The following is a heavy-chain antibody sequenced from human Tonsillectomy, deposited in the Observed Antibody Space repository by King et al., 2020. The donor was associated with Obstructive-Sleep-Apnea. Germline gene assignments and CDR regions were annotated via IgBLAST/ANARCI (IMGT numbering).Heavy chain of an antibody. CDR3: ARAMGVVVITYYFEY. CDR1: GFTFRSYA. CDR2: ISGGGSST. J-gene: IGHJ4*02. Sequence: VRLVESGGGLVQPGGSLRLSCAASGFTFRSYAMTWVRQAPGKGLEWVSTISGGGSSTHYADSVKGRFSISRDNSRNTLYLQMNSLRAEDTAVYFCARAMGVVVITYYFEYWGQGTLVTVSS. D-gene: IGHD3-22*01. V-gene: IGHV3-23*04.